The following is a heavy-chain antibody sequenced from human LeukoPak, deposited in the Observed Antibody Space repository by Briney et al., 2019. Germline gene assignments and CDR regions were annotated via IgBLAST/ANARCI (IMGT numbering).Heavy chain of an antibody. Sequence: PGRSLRLSCAASGFTFSSYAMHWVRQAPGKGLEWVAVISYDGSNKYYADSVKGRFTISRDNSKNTLYLQMNSLRAEDTAAYYCARDLSVAGTRLDYWGQGTLVTVSS. J-gene: IGHJ4*02. D-gene: IGHD6-19*01. CDR3: ARDLSVAGTRLDY. CDR2: ISYDGSNK. V-gene: IGHV3-30-3*01. CDR1: GFTFSSYA.